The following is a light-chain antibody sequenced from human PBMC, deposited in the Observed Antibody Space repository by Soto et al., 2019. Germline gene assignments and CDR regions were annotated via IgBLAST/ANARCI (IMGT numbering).Light chain of an antibody. CDR1: SSDVGTYNY. CDR2: EVS. J-gene: IGLJ1*01. CDR3: TSYTRDVAIV. V-gene: IGLV2-14*01. Sequence: LTQPASVSGSPGQSITISCTGTSSDVGTYNYVSWYQHHPGKAPKLIIYEVSNRPSGVSNRFSGSKSGSTASLTISGLQAEDEADYHGTSYTRDVAIVFGTGTKVTVL.